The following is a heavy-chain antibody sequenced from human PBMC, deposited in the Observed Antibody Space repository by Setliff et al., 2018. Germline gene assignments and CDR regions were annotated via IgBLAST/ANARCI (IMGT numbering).Heavy chain of an antibody. D-gene: IGHD3-22*01. CDR2: ISSDGSSK. CDR3: ARDAKIVVVHNPYYFDQ. CDR1: GFTFPRYT. Sequence: LRLSCAASGFTFPRYTMHWVRQAPGKGLEWVAVISSDGSSKNYADSLEGRFTISRDNSRNTLYLQMSGLRAEDTAVYYCARDAKIVVVHNPYYFDQWGQGTLVTVAS. V-gene: IGHV3-30*04. J-gene: IGHJ4*02.